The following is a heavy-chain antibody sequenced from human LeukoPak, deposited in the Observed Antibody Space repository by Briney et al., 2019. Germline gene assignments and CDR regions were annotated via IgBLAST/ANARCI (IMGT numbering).Heavy chain of an antibody. Sequence: GGSLRLSCAASGFTFSIYGMHWVRQAPGKGLEWVAVIWYDGSNKYYADPVKGRFTISRDNSKNTLYLQMNSLRAEDTAVYYCARGYCSSTSCYPYYYYGMDVWGQGTTVTVSS. D-gene: IGHD2-2*01. J-gene: IGHJ6*02. CDR1: GFTFSIYG. V-gene: IGHV3-33*01. CDR3: ARGYCSSTSCYPYYYYGMDV. CDR2: IWYDGSNK.